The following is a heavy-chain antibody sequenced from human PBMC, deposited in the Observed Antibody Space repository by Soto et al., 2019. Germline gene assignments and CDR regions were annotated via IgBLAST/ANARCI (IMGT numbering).Heavy chain of an antibody. D-gene: IGHD5-12*01. Sequence: QVQLVQSGAEVRKPGSSVQVSCKASGGTFDNYAIVWVRQAPGQGLEWVGGIIPVLGAANYAQKFQDKVTITADPSPSTAYMGLSSLTSEDTAVYYCARVAPWLGYYFDYWGQGTLVTVSS. CDR1: GGTFDNYA. CDR3: ARVAPWLGYYFDY. CDR2: IIPVLGAA. J-gene: IGHJ4*02. V-gene: IGHV1-69*01.